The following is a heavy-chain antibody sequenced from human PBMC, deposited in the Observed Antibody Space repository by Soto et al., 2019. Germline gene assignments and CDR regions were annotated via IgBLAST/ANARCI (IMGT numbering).Heavy chain of an antibody. V-gene: IGHV3-9*01. CDR1: GFTFDDYA. CDR3: AKDIIPLASPNYYYYGMDV. CDR2: ISWNSGSI. D-gene: IGHD2-21*01. J-gene: IGHJ6*02. Sequence: PGGSLRLSCAASGFTFDDYAMHWVRQAPGKGLEWVSGISWNSGSIGYADSVKGRFTISRDNAKNSLYLQMNSLRAEDTALYYCAKDIIPLASPNYYYYGMDVWGQGTTVTVSS.